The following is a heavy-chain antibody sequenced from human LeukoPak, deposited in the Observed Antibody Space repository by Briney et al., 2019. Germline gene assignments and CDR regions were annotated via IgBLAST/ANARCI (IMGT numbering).Heavy chain of an antibody. D-gene: IGHD6-19*01. CDR2: ISSSGRTI. Sequence: GGSLRLSCAASGFSFSDYYMHWIRQAPGKGLEWVSYISSSGRTIYYADSVEGRFTISRDNAKNTLYLQMTSLRVEDTAMFYCARDLSSGWLTVDYWGQGTPVTVSS. V-gene: IGHV3-11*01. CDR3: ARDLSSGWLTVDY. CDR1: GFSFSDYY. J-gene: IGHJ4*02.